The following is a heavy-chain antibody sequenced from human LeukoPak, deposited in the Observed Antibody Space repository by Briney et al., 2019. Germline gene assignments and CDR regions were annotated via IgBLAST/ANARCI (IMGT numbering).Heavy chain of an antibody. D-gene: IGHD4-17*01. CDR1: GFTFSGSA. CDR2: IESKANNYAT. Sequence: GGSLRLSCAASGFTFSGSAMHWVRQASGKGLEWVGRIESKANNYATAYAASVKGRFTISRDDSENTAFLQMNSLKTEDTAVYYCTRRGDGDYGDYWGQGTLVTVSS. J-gene: IGHJ4*02. CDR3: TRRGDGDYGDY. V-gene: IGHV3-73*01.